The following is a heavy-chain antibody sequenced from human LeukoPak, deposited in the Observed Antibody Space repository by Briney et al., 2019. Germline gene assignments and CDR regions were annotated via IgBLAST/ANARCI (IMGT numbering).Heavy chain of an antibody. CDR1: GGSISTTSYY. CDR2: IYYSGNT. Sequence: PSETLSLTCTVSGGSISTTSYYWGWIRQPPGKGLQWIGSIYYSGNTYYKSSLKSRVTIAVDTSKNQFSLKLNSVAAADTAVYYCARESYYDSSGYSHDAFDIWGQGTMATVSS. J-gene: IGHJ3*02. V-gene: IGHV4-39*07. CDR3: ARESYYDSSGYSHDAFDI. D-gene: IGHD3-22*01.